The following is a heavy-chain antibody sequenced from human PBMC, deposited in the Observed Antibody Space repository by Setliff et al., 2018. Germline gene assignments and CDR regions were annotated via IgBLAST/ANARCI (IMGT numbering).Heavy chain of an antibody. CDR1: GGSISSYY. J-gene: IGHJ4*02. Sequence: NPSETLSLTCTVSGGSISSYYWSWIRQPPGKGLEWIGYIYYSGSTNYNPSLKSRVTTSMDTSKNQFSLRVSSVTAADTAVYYCARSFSRREKFLLDYWGQGALVTVSS. CDR2: IYYSGST. V-gene: IGHV4-59*12. CDR3: ARSFSRREKFLLDY.